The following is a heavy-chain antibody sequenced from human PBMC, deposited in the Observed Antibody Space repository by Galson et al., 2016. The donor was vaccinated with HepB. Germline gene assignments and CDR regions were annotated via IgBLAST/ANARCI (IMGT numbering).Heavy chain of an antibody. J-gene: IGHJ6*02. CDR2: IYSDGRT. D-gene: IGHD3-3*01. CDR1: GFIVSTNY. Sequence: SLRLSCAASGFIVSTNYMSWVRQAPGKGLEWVSVIYSDGRTYYADSVKGRFIISRDSAKNTLYLQMNSLRPGDTGVYYCAKAVTIFGVLNVYALDVWGQGTTVTVSS. CDR3: AKAVTIFGVLNVYALDV. V-gene: IGHV3-66*01.